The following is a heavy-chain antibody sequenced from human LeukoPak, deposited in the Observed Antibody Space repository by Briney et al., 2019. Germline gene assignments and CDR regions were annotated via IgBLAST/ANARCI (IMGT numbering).Heavy chain of an antibody. CDR3: ARDLPYSSSWYPVTDQGNYFDY. D-gene: IGHD6-13*01. V-gene: IGHV7-4-1*02. Sequence: ASVKVSCKASGYTFTSYAMNWVRQAPGQGLGWMGWINTNTGNPTYAQGFTGRFVFSLDTSVSTAYLQISSLKAEDTAVYYCARDLPYSSSWYPVTDQGNYFDYWGQGTLVTVSS. J-gene: IGHJ4*02. CDR2: INTNTGNP. CDR1: GYTFTSYA.